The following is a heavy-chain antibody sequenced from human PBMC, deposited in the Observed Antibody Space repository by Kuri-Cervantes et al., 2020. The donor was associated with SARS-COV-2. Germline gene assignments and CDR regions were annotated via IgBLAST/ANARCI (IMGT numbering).Heavy chain of an antibody. CDR1: GFHFSSHG. D-gene: IGHD3-3*01. CDR2: ISYDGSNK. J-gene: IGHJ6*02. Sequence: GESLKISCAASGFHFSSHGMHWVRQAPGKGLEWVAVISYDGSNKYYADSVKGRFTISRDNSKNTLYLQMNSLRAEDTAVYYCARDLTITIFGERIYYYYYGMDVWGQGTTVTVSS. CDR3: ARDLTITIFGERIYYYYYGMDV. V-gene: IGHV3-30*03.